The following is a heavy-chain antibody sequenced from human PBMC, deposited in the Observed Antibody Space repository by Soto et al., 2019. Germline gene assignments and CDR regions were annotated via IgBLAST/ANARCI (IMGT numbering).Heavy chain of an antibody. D-gene: IGHD3-22*01. CDR2: ISYDGSNK. CDR1: GFTFSSYA. J-gene: IGHJ3*02. CDR3: ASTDSSVAFDI. V-gene: IGHV3-30-3*01. Sequence: PGGSLRLSCAASGFTFSSYAMHWVRQAPGKGLEWVAVISYDGSNKYYADSVKGRFTISRDNSKNTLYLQMNSLRAEDTAVYYCASTDSSVAFDIWGQGTMVTV.